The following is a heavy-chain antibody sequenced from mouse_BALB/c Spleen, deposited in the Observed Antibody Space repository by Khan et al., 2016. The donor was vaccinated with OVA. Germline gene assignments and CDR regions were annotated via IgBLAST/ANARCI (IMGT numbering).Heavy chain of an antibody. V-gene: IGHV3-2*02. CDR2: ISYSGST. Sequence: EVQLQESGPGLVKPSQSLSLTCTVTGYSITSGYAWNWIRQFPGNKLEWMGYISYSGSTSYNPSLRSRISITRDTSKNQFFLQLNSVTTEDTATYDGARENYYGYTKDYWGQGTSVTVSS. D-gene: IGHD1-1*01. CDR1: GYSITSGYA. CDR3: ARENYYGYTKDY. J-gene: IGHJ4*01.